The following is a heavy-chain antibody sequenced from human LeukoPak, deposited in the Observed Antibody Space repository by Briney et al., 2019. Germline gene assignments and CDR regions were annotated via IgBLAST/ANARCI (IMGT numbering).Heavy chain of an antibody. J-gene: IGHJ4*02. CDR1: GFTFTSYW. V-gene: IGHV3-30-3*01. Sequence: GGSLRLSCAASGFTFTSYWMHWVRQAPGKGLEWVAVISYDGSNKYYADSVKGRFTISRDNSKNTLYLQMNSLRAEDTAVYYCARDTRKWELLSPLIDYWGQGTLVTVSS. D-gene: IGHD1-26*01. CDR3: ARDTRKWELLSPLIDY. CDR2: ISYDGSNK.